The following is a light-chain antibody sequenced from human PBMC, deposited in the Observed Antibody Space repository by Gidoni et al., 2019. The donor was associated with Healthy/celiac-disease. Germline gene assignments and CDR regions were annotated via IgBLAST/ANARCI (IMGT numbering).Light chain of an antibody. CDR1: QSVSSSY. J-gene: IGKJ1*01. Sequence: DIVLTQSPGTLSLSPGERATLSCRASQSVSSSYLAWYQQKPGQAPRLRIYGASSRATGIPDRLSGSGSGTDFTLTISRLEPEDFAVYYCQQYGSSPGTFGQGTKVEIK. V-gene: IGKV3-20*01. CDR2: GAS. CDR3: QQYGSSPGT.